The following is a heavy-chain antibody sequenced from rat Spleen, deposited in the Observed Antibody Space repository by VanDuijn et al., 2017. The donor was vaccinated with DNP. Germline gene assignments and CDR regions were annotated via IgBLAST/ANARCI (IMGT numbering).Heavy chain of an antibody. CDR3: IRWNSGHFDY. V-gene: IGHV5-7*01. J-gene: IGHJ2*01. Sequence: EVQLVESGGGLVQPGRSLKLSCAGSGFTFSDYNLAWVRQAPKKGLEWVATISYDGGSTYYGDSVKGRFAISRDNAKSTLYLQMNSLRSEDMATYYCIRWNSGHFDYWGQGVMVTVSS. CDR2: ISYDGGST. CDR1: GFTFSDYN. D-gene: IGHD4-3*01.